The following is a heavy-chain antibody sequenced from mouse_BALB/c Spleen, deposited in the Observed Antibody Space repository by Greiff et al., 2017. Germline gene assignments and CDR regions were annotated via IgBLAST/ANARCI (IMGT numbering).Heavy chain of an antibody. J-gene: IGHJ4*01. Sequence: VHVMQSGTVLARPGASVKMSCKASGYTFTSYWMHWVQQRPGQGLEWIGAIYPGNSDTSYNQKFKGKAKLTAVTANSTAYMERSSLTDEDSADYCCTGGGYGNYYGMDYWGQGTSVTVSS. CDR2: IYPGNSDT. CDR1: GYTFTSYW. D-gene: IGHD2-10*02. CDR3: TGGGYGNYYGMDY. V-gene: IGHV1-5*01.